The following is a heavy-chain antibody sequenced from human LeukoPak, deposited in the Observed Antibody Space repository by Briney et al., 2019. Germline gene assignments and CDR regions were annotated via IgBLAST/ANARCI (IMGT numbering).Heavy chain of an antibody. V-gene: IGHV3-30*04. CDR3: ARGRVYYYDSNLEKYYFDY. Sequence: PGGSLRLSCAASGFTFSSYAMHWVRQAPGKGLEWVAVISYDGSNKYYADSVKGRFTISRDNSKNTLYLQMNSLRAEDTAVYYCARGRVYYYDSNLEKYYFDYWGQGTLVTVSS. D-gene: IGHD3-22*01. CDR2: ISYDGSNK. CDR1: GFTFSSYA. J-gene: IGHJ4*02.